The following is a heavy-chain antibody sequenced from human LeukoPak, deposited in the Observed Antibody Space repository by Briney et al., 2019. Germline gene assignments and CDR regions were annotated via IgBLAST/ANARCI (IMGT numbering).Heavy chain of an antibody. CDR1: GFTFSSYA. V-gene: IGHV3-23*01. CDR2: ISGSGGST. Sequence: GGSLRLSCAASGFTFSSYAMSWVRQAPGEGLEWVSAISGSGGSTYYADSGKGRFTISRDNSKNTLYLQMNSLRAEDTAVYYCAKGIVGATRKINFFDYWGQGTLVTVSS. CDR3: AKGIVGATRKINFFDY. J-gene: IGHJ4*02. D-gene: IGHD1-26*01.